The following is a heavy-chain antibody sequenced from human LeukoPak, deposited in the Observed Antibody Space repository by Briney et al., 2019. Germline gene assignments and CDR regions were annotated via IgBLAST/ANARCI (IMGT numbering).Heavy chain of an antibody. Sequence: PGGSLRLSCAASGFTLSSYWMTWVRQAPGKGLEWVANIKQDGSEKYYVESVKGRFTISRDNAKNSVYLQMNSLRADDTAVYYYARGHYGMDVWGQGTTVTVSS. V-gene: IGHV3-7*01. J-gene: IGHJ6*02. CDR1: GFTLSSYW. CDR2: IKQDGSEK. CDR3: ARGHYGMDV.